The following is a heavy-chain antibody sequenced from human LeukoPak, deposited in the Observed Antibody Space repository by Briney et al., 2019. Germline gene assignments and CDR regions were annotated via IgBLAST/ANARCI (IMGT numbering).Heavy chain of an antibody. Sequence: GGSLRLSCTASGFTFDQYTMHWVRQSPGKGLEWVSLISWDGETTSYVDSVKGRFTISRDNSKNTLYLQMNSLRAEDTAVYYCARRAGAYSHPYDYWGQGTLVTVSS. CDR3: ARRAGAYSHPYDY. D-gene: IGHD4/OR15-4a*01. V-gene: IGHV3-43*01. CDR2: ISWDGETT. J-gene: IGHJ4*02. CDR1: GFTFDQYT.